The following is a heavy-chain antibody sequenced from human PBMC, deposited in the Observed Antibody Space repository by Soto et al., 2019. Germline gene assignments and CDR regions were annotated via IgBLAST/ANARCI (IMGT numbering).Heavy chain of an antibody. J-gene: IGHJ3*01. CDR1: GFTFSDYY. CDR2: ISSSSSYI. Sequence: GGSLRLSCAASGFTFSDYYMSWIRQAPGKGLEWVSSISSSSSYIYYADSVKGRFTISRDNAKNSLYLQMNSLRAEDTAVYYCARGLYNWNDHRWGQGTMVTVSS. D-gene: IGHD1-20*01. CDR3: ARGLYNWNDHR. V-gene: IGHV3-11*06.